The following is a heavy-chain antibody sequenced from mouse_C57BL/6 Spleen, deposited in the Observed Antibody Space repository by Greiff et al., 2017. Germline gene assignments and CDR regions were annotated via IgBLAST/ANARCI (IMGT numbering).Heavy chain of an antibody. J-gene: IGHJ1*03. V-gene: IGHV1-7*01. D-gene: IGHD4-1*01. Sequence: VQLVESGAELAKPGASVKLSCKASGYTFTSYWMHWVKQRPGQGLEWFGYINPSSGYTKYNQKFKDKATLTADKSSSTAYMQLSSLTYEDSAVYYCARSELGEGYFDVWGTGTTVTVSS. CDR1: GYTFTSYW. CDR2: INPSSGYT. CDR3: ARSELGEGYFDV.